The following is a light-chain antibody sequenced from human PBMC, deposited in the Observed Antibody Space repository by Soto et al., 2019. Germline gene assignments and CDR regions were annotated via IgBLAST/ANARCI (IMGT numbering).Light chain of an antibody. Sequence: QSALTQPASVSGSPGQSITISCTGTSSDVGGYNYVSWYQLHPGKPPKLMIYDVSIRPSGVSNRFSGSKSGNTASLTISGLQAEDGTDYYCSSYTSSSSVVFGGGTKLTVL. V-gene: IGLV2-14*03. J-gene: IGLJ2*01. CDR1: SSDVGGYNY. CDR2: DVS. CDR3: SSYTSSSSVV.